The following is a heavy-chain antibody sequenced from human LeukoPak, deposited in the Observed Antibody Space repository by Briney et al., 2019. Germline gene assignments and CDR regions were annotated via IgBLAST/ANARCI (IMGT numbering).Heavy chain of an antibody. CDR2: IKEDGSEE. D-gene: IGHD3-22*01. CDR1: GFNFGEFW. Sequence: GGSLRLSCAASGFNFGEFWMAWVRQTPGKGLEWVADIKEDGSEEFYVDSVKGRFTISRDNAKNYLYLQMNSLRAEDTALYYCAKDLSSAITSSLAMDVWGQGTTVTVSS. J-gene: IGHJ6*02. CDR3: AKDLSSAITSSLAMDV. V-gene: IGHV3-7*03.